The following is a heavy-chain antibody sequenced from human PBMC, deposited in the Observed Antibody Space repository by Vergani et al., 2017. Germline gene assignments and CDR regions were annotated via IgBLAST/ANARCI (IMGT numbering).Heavy chain of an antibody. V-gene: IGHV3-7*01. CDR3: ARDPRYYYDSSGYSDY. D-gene: IGHD3-22*01. Sequence: EVQLVESGGGLVQPGRSLRLSCAASGFTFRSYWMSWVRQAPGKGLEWVANIKQDGREKYYVDSVKGRFTISRDNAKNSLYLQMNSLRAEDTAVYYCARDPRYYYDSSGYSDYWGQGTLVTVSS. CDR2: IKQDGREK. J-gene: IGHJ4*02. CDR1: GFTFRSYW.